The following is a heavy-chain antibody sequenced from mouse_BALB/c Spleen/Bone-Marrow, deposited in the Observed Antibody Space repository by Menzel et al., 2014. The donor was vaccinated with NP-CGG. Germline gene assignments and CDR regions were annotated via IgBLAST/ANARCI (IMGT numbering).Heavy chain of an antibody. Sequence: EVKLHRSGAELETQGASVKLSRKASGYSLTDYNMNWVKQSNGKSLEWIGNIDPYYGGTSYNQKFKGKATLTVDKSSSTAYMQLKSLPSEDSAVYYCARSDDYDLVIAHRRQGSPVTVSA. CDR2: IDPYYGGT. J-gene: IGHJ3*01. CDR1: GYSLTDYN. CDR3: ARSDDYDLVIAH. V-gene: IGHV1S135*01. D-gene: IGHD2-4*01.